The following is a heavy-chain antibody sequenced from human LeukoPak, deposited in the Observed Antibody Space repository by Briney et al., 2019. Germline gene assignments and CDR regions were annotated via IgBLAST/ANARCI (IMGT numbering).Heavy chain of an antibody. Sequence: KSSETLSLTCTVSGGSISSGGYYWSWIRQPPGKGLEWIGYIYHSGSTYYNPSLKSRVTISVDRSKNQFSLKLSSVTAADTAVYYCARDFEAVADEAGYDAFDIWGQGTMVTVSS. V-gene: IGHV4-30-2*01. J-gene: IGHJ3*02. CDR2: IYHSGST. D-gene: IGHD6-19*01. CDR3: ARDFEAVADEAGYDAFDI. CDR1: GGSISSGGYY.